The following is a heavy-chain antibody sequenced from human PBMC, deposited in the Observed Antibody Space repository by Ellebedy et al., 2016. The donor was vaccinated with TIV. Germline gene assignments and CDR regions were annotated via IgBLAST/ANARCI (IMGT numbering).Heavy chain of an antibody. Sequence: ASVKVSXKASGYTFTSYYMHWVRQAPGQGLEWMGWINPNSGGTNYAQKFQGWVTMTRDTSISTAYMELGRLRSDDTAVYYCARVGLDGDYFDNWGQGTLVTVSS. CDR1: GYTFTSYY. CDR2: INPNSGGT. J-gene: IGHJ4*02. D-gene: IGHD3/OR15-3a*01. V-gene: IGHV1-2*04. CDR3: ARVGLDGDYFDN.